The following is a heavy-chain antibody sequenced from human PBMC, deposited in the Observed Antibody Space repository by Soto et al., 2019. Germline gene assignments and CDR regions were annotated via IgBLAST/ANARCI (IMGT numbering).Heavy chain of an antibody. CDR3: AGGGGLVIAAAGTGVWFDP. V-gene: IGHV1-69*13. Sequence: ASVKVSCKASGGTFSSYAISWVRQAPGQGLEWMGGIIPIFGTANYAQKFQGRVTITADESTSTAYMELSSLRSEDTAVYYCAGGGGLVIAAAGTGVWFDPWGQGTLVTVSS. CDR1: GGTFSSYA. D-gene: IGHD6-13*01. CDR2: IIPIFGTA. J-gene: IGHJ5*02.